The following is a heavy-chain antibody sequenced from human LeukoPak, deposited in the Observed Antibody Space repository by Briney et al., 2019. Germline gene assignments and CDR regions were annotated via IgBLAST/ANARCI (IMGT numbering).Heavy chain of an antibody. D-gene: IGHD2-15*01. J-gene: IGHJ5*02. Sequence: SETLSLTCTVSGGSISSYYWSWIRQPPGNGLEWIGYIYTSGSTNYNPSLKSRVTISVDTSKNQFSLKLSSVTAADTAVYYCARRGGFNWFDPWGQGTLVTVSS. V-gene: IGHV4-4*09. CDR3: ARRGGFNWFDP. CDR1: GGSISSYY. CDR2: IYTSGST.